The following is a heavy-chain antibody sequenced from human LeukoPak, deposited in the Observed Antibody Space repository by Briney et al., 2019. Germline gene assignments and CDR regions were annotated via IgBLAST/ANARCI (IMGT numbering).Heavy chain of an antibody. V-gene: IGHV4-34*01. J-gene: IGHJ4*02. CDR2: INHSGST. D-gene: IGHD2-2*01. CDR3: ARRGTSSSLDF. Sequence: SETLSLTCAVYGGSFSGYYWSWIAQPPGKGLEWIGEINHSGSTNYNPSLKSRVTISVDTSKNQFSLMLSSVTAADTAVYYCARRGTSSSLDFWGQGTLVIVPS. CDR1: GGSFSGYY.